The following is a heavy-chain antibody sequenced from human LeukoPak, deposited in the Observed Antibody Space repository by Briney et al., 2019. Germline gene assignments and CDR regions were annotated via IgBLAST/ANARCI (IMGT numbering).Heavy chain of an antibody. D-gene: IGHD3-22*01. CDR1: GFTFSSYA. CDR3: AKPFGPMIVDQGAFDI. V-gene: IGHV3-23*01. CDR2: ISGSGGST. Sequence: GGSLRLSCAASGFTFSSYAMSWVRQAPGKGLEWVSAISGSGGSTYYADSVKGRFTISRDNSKNTLYLQMNSLRAEDTAVYYCAKPFGPMIVDQGAFDIWGQGTMVTVSS. J-gene: IGHJ3*02.